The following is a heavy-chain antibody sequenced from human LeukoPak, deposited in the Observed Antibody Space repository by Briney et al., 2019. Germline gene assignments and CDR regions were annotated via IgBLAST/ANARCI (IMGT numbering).Heavy chain of an antibody. Sequence: GGSLTLSCAASGFTFSSYWMHWVRQAQGRGRVWVSRMNNEGSSTTDADSVTGRFTISRDNAKNKMYLQMNSLRAEDTAAYYCVTGGASVGGTSWFDCWGQGTLVTASS. J-gene: IGHJ4*02. CDR3: VTGGASVGGTSWFDC. V-gene: IGHV3-74*03. CDR1: GFTFSSYW. D-gene: IGHD1-26*01. CDR2: MNNEGSST.